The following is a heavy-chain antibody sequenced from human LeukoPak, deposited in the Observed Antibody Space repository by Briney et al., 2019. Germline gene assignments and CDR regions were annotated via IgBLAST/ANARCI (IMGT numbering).Heavy chain of an antibody. D-gene: IGHD3-10*01. J-gene: IGHJ3*02. CDR1: GYSISLGYY. V-gene: IGHV4-38-2*01. CDR2: IYHNRTT. CDR3: ARRWKVRGVILPVAFDI. Sequence: PAETLSLTCAVSGYSISLGYYWGWIRQPPGNGLEWIGCIYHNRTTTYYPSLKTRVTITAGTSNNQYSLKLRSVTAADTAVYYCARRWKVRGVILPVAFDIWGQGTLVTVSS.